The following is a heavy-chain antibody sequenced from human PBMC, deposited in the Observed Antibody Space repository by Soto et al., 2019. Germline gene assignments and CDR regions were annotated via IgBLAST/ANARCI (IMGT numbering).Heavy chain of an antibody. CDR1: GGSISSSNW. J-gene: IGHJ6*02. CDR3: ADGSLASDYYYGMEV. V-gene: IGHV4-4*02. D-gene: IGHD3-3*01. CDR2: IYHSGST. Sequence: PSETLSLTCAVSGGSISSSNWWSWVRQPPGKGLECIGEIYHSGSTNYNPSLKSRVTISVDKYKNQFSLKLSSVTAADTAVYYCADGSLASDYYYGMEVWGQGTTVTVSS.